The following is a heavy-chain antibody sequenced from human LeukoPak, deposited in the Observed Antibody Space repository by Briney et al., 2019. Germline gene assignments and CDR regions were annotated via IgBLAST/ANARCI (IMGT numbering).Heavy chain of an antibody. D-gene: IGHD6-25*01. J-gene: IGHJ4*02. CDR1: GFTFSSYW. Sequence: GGSLRLSCAASGFTFSSYWMSWVRQAPGKGLEWVATIKQDGSGKYYVDSVKGRFTISRDNAKSSLYLQMNSLRAEDTALYYCASAAFGSGWADYWGQGTLVTVSS. CDR3: ASAAFGSGWADY. V-gene: IGHV3-7*03. CDR2: IKQDGSGK.